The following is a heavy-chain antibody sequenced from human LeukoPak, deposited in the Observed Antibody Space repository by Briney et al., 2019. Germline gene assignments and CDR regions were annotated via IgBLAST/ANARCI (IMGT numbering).Heavy chain of an antibody. CDR1: GFAFSGST. V-gene: IGHV3-73*01. CDR2: IRTKANNNAT. CDR3: TITVTDLYYFDY. D-gene: IGHD4-17*01. Sequence: GGSLGLSCAASGFAFSGSTLHWVRQASGKGLEWVGRIRTKANNNATAYTASVKGRFTISRDDSKNTAYLQMSSLKSEDTAVYYCTITVTDLYYFDYWGQGTLVTVSS. J-gene: IGHJ4*02.